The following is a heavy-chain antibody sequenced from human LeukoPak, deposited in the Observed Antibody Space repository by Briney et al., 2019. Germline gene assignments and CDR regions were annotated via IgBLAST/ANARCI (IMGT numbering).Heavy chain of an antibody. CDR2: IKQDGSEK. Sequence: GGSLRLSCAASGFTFSRSWMSWVRQAPGKGLEWVANIKQDGSEKYYVDSVKGRFTISRDNAKNSLYLQMNSLRAEDTAVYYCARDYRLVRGSYYFDYWGQGTLVTVSS. V-gene: IGHV3-7*01. J-gene: IGHJ4*02. D-gene: IGHD6-19*01. CDR3: ARDYRLVRGSYYFDY. CDR1: GFTFSRSW.